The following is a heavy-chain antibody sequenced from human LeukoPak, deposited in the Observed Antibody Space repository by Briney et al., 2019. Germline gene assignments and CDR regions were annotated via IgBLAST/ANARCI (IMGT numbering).Heavy chain of an antibody. V-gene: IGHV1-2*02. CDR1: GYTFTGYY. Sequence: GASVKVSCKASGYTFTGYYIHWVRQAPGQGLEWMGWINPNSGGTNSAQKFQGRVTMTRDTSISTANMELSRLRSDDTAIYYCARASGCYSRDFDYWGQGTLVTVSS. J-gene: IGHJ4*02. CDR2: INPNSGGT. CDR3: ARASGCYSRDFDY. D-gene: IGHD3-22*01.